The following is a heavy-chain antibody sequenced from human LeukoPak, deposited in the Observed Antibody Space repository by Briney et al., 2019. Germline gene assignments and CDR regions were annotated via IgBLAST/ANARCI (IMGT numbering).Heavy chain of an antibody. CDR2: IIPIFGTA. D-gene: IGHD3-9*01. J-gene: IGHJ4*02. V-gene: IGHV1-69*13. CDR1: GYTFTSYG. CDR3: ARGGGSADLERYFDWLPHFDY. Sequence: GASVKVSCKASGYTFTSYGISWVRQAPGQGLEWMGGIIPIFGTANYAQKFQGRVTITADESTSTAYMELSSLRSEDTAVYYCARGGGSADLERYFDWLPHFDYWGQGTLVTVSS.